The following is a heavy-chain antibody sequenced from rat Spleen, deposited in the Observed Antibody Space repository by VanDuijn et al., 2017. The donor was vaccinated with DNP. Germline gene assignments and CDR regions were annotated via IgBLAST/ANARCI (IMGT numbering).Heavy chain of an antibody. D-gene: IGHD1-11*01. V-gene: IGHV5S10*01. Sequence: EVQLVESGGGLVQSGRSLKVSCAASGFTFSDYNMAWVRQAPKKGLEWVATITYDGSRTYYRDSVKGRFTISRDKAKSTLYLQMDSLRSEDTATYYCARHPYGGYPDYWGQGVMVTVSS. CDR3: ARHPYGGYPDY. J-gene: IGHJ2*01. CDR1: GFTFSDYN. CDR2: ITYDGSRT.